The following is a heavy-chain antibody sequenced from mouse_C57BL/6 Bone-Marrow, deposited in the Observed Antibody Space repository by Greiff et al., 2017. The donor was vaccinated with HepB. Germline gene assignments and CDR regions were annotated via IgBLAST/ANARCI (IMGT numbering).Heavy chain of an antibody. CDR2: ISSGSSTI. D-gene: IGHD1-1*01. Sequence: EVKLVESGGGLVKPGGSLKLSCAASGFTFSDYGMHWVRQAPEKGLEWVAYISSGSSTIYYADTVKGRFTISRDNAKNTLFLQMTSLRSEDTAMYYCARPYYYGSSWYFDVWGTGTTVTVSS. V-gene: IGHV5-17*01. CDR1: GFTFSDYG. J-gene: IGHJ1*03. CDR3: ARPYYYGSSWYFDV.